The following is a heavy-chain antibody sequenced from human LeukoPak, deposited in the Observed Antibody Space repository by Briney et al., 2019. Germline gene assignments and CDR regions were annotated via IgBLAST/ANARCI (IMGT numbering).Heavy chain of an antibody. J-gene: IGHJ4*02. V-gene: IGHV3-30*03. CDR3: AREGYYGSGSPPSLYFDY. CDR2: TSSDLNVK. Sequence: GGSLRLSCAASGFTFSTYWMTWVRQAPGKGLEWVAVTSSDLNVKLYADSVKGRFTISRDNSRSTLYLQMNSLRPEDTAIYYCAREGYYGSGSPPSLYFDYWGQGTLVTVSS. D-gene: IGHD3-10*01. CDR1: GFTFSTYW.